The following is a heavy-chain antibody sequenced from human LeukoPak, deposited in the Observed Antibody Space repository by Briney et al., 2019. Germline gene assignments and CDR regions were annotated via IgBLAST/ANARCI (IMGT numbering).Heavy chain of an antibody. D-gene: IGHD6-19*01. Sequence: SETLSLTCTVSGGSISSSSYYWGWIRQPPGKGLERIGSIYYSGSTYYNPSLKSRVTISVDTSKNQFSLKLSPVTAADTAVYYCARVFRQWLYYSDYWGQGTLVTVSS. CDR1: GGSISSSSYY. J-gene: IGHJ4*02. V-gene: IGHV4-39*01. CDR2: IYYSGST. CDR3: ARVFRQWLYYSDY.